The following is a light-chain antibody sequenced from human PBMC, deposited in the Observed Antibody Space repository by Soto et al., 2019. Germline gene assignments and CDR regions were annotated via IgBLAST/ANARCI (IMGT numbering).Light chain of an antibody. CDR1: SSDVGGYNY. J-gene: IGLJ1*01. CDR3: SSYTTSNTRQIV. Sequence: HSALTQPASVSGSPGQSITISCTGTSSDVGGYNYVSWYQQHPGKAPKFMIYDVSNRPSGASNRFSGSKSGNTASLTISGLQAEDEADYSCSSYTTSNTRQIVFGTGTKVTVL. CDR2: DVS. V-gene: IGLV2-14*01.